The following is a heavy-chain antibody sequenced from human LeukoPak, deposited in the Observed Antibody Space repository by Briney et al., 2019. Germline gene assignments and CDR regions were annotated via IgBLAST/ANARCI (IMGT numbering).Heavy chain of an antibody. CDR2: ISAYNGNT. CDR3: ARDRWGKLLKGIFDY. J-gene: IGHJ4*02. D-gene: IGHD3-16*01. V-gene: IGHV1-18*01. CDR1: GYTFTSYG. Sequence: ASVKVSCKASGYTFTSYGISWVRQAPGQGLEWMGWISAYNGNTNYAQKLQGRVTMTTDTSTSTAYMELRSLRSDDTAVYYCARDRWGKLLKGIFDYWGQGTLATVSS.